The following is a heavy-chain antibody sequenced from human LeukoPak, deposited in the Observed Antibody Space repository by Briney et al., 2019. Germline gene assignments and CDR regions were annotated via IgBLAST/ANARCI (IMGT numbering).Heavy chain of an antibody. CDR3: ARTRVGDFDN. D-gene: IGHD3-16*01. CDR2: ITWNSARI. CDR1: GFIFDDYA. J-gene: IGHJ4*02. Sequence: GRSLRLSCAASGFIFDDYAMHWIRQAPGKGLEWVAGITWNSARIGYADSVQGRATISRDNAKKSLNLEINNLRAEDTAFYYCARTRVGDFDNWGQGTLVTVSS. V-gene: IGHV3-9*01.